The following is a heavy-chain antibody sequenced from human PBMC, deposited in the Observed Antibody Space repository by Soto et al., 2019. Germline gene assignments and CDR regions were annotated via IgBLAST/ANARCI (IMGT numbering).Heavy chain of an antibody. CDR3: AKDIHYGSGKDAFDI. J-gene: IGHJ3*02. D-gene: IGHD3-10*01. CDR2: ISGSGGST. V-gene: IGHV3-23*01. Sequence: ETLRLSCAASGFTFSSYAMSWVRQAPGKGLEWVSAISGSGGSTYYADSVKGRFTISRDNSKNTLYLQMNSLRAEDTAVYYCAKDIHYGSGKDAFDIWGQGTMVTVSS. CDR1: GFTFSSYA.